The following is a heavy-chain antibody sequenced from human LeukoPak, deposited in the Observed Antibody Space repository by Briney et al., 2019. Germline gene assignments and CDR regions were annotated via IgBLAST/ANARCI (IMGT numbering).Heavy chain of an antibody. V-gene: IGHV4-39*01. D-gene: IGHD6-19*01. CDR2: IYYSGST. CDR1: GGSISSSSYY. J-gene: IGHJ4*02. CDR3: ARLIYSSGWGYYFDY. Sequence: PSETLSLTCTVSGGSISSSSYYWGWIRQPPGKGLEWIGSIYYSGSTYYNPSLKSRVTISVDTSKNQFSLKLSSVTAADTAVYYCARLIYSSGWGYYFDYWGQGTLVTVSS.